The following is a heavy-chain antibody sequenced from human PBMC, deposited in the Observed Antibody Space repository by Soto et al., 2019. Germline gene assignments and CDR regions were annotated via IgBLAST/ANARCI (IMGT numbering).Heavy chain of an antibody. Sequence: QVQLVQSGAEVRKPGSSVRVACKASGDKFSTYAINWVRQVPGQGLEWLGGIITFFGAAMYAQKFQGRVTITADESATTAYMELSSLRSEDTAVXXXXXGGKERFRGSGMDVWGQGTTVTVSS. D-gene: IGHD1-1*01. CDR3: XXGGKERFRGSGMDV. CDR1: GDKFSTYA. J-gene: IGHJ6*02. CDR2: IITFFGAA. V-gene: IGHV1-69*01.